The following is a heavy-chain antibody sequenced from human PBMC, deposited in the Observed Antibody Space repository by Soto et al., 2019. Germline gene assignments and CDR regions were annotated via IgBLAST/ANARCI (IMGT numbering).Heavy chain of an antibody. CDR1: GFTFSYAW. J-gene: IGHJ4*02. CDR2: ITSKTNGGTP. V-gene: IGHV3-15*01. CDR3: TTVEGGYDSPGGY. Sequence: EVQLVESGGGLIKPGGSLRLSCAASGFTFSYAWMSWVRQAPGKGLEWVGRITSKTNGGTPDYAAPVQGRFTISRDDSKNTLYLEMNSLKTEDTAVYYCTTVEGGYDSPGGYWGQGTLVTVSS. D-gene: IGHD5-12*01.